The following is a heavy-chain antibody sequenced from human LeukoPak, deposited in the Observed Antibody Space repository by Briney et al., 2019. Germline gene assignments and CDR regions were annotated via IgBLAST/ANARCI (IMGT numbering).Heavy chain of an antibody. CDR3: AKQKPTNYDFWSGYWFDY. CDR2: IWYDGNNK. CDR1: GFSFSAYG. D-gene: IGHD3-3*01. Sequence: GGSLRLSCAASGFSFSAYGMHWVRQAPGKGLEWVALIWYDGNNKYYADSVKGRFTISRDNSKNTLYLQMNSLRAEDTAVYYCAKQKPTNYDFWSGYWFDYWGQGTLVTVSS. V-gene: IGHV3-33*06. J-gene: IGHJ4*02.